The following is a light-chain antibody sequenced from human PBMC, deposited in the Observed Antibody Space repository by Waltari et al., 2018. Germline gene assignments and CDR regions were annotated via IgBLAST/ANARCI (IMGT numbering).Light chain of an antibody. CDR1: QSIATN. CDR3: QQYNRWPPIT. V-gene: IGKV3-15*01. CDR2: DAS. Sequence: EVVMTQSPATLSVSPGGRATLSCRASQSIATNLAWYQQRRGQAPRLLIFDASTRATSISGRFSGSGSGTEFTLTISSLQSEDSAVYYCQQYNRWPPITFAQGTRLEIK. J-gene: IGKJ5*01.